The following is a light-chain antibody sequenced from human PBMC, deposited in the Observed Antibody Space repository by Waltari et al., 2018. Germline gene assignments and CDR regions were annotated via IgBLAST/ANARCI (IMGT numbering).Light chain of an antibody. CDR1: TSNIGNNP. CDR2: NDD. CDR3: AARDDSLNVWV. V-gene: IGLV1-44*01. Sequence: QSVLTQPPSASGTPGQRVTISCSGSTSNIGNNPVNWYQQLPGTAPKVLIYNDDQRPWGVPDRVSVSKSGPSASLAISGLQSDDEGDYYCAARDDSLNVWVFGGGTKVTVL. J-gene: IGLJ3*02.